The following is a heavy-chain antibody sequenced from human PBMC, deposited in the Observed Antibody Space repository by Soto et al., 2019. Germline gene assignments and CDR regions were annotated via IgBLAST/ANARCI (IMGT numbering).Heavy chain of an antibody. J-gene: IGHJ3*01. V-gene: IGHV3-30-3*01. CDR1: GLTLSGYA. D-gene: IGHD3-22*01. CDR2: ISYDGSRD. CDR3: AARTYDSSGFHF. Sequence: QVQLVESGGGVVQPGRSLRLSCVASGLTLSGYAMHWVRQAPGKGLEWLTVISYDGSRDYYADSVKGRFTVSRDNSENTLYLQMNRLRHEDTAVYYCAARTYDSSGFHFWGQGTTVTVSS.